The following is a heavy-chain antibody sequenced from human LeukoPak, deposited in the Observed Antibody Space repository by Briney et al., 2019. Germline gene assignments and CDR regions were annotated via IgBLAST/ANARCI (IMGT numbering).Heavy chain of an antibody. CDR3: AQRLGYGSSGEYFDY. V-gene: IGHV2-5*08. Sequence: TLSLTCTVSGASISSYYWNWIRQPPGKALEWLALIYWDDDKRYSPSLKSRLTITKDTSKNQVVLTMTNMDPVDTATYYCAQRLGYGSSGEYFDYWGQGTLVTVSS. J-gene: IGHJ4*02. CDR1: GASISSYYW. CDR2: IYWDDDK. D-gene: IGHD6-13*01.